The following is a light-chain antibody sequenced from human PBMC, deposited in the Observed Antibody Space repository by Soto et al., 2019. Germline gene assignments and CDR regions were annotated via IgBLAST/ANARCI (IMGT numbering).Light chain of an antibody. CDR1: SSDVGGYNY. Sequence: QSALTQPASVSGSPGQSITISCTGTSSDVGGYNYVSWYQQHPGKAPKLMIYEVSNRPSGVSNRFSGSKSGNTASLTISGLKAEDEADYYFSSYPSSSTLYVFGTGTKLTVL. CDR2: EVS. CDR3: SSYPSSSTLYV. V-gene: IGLV2-14*01. J-gene: IGLJ1*01.